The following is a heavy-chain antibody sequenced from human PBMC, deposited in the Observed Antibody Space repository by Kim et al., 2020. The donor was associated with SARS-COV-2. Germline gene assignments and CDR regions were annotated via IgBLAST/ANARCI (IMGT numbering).Heavy chain of an antibody. V-gene: IGHV3-30*02. CDR2: KNK. J-gene: IGHJ6*02. Sequence: KNKNNGDSVGGRFTISRDNSKNTMYLQMNSLRGEDTAVYYCAKGTDYGMDVWGQGTTVTVSS. CDR3: AKGTDYGMDV.